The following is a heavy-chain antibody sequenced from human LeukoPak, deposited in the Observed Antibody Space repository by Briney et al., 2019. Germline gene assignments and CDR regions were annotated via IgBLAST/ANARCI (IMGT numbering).Heavy chain of an antibody. CDR3: ARPLGLTGYIHPFDY. V-gene: IGHV3-66*04. Sequence: GGSLRLSCAASGFTVSSNYMSWVRQAPGKGLEWVSVIYSGGSTYYADSVKGRFTISRDNSKNTLYLQMNSLRAEDTAVYYCARPLGLTGYIHPFDYWGQGTLVTVSS. CDR2: IYSGGST. CDR1: GFTVSSNY. D-gene: IGHD3-9*01. J-gene: IGHJ4*02.